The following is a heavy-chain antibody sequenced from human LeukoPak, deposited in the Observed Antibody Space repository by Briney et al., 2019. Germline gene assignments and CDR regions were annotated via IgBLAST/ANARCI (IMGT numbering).Heavy chain of an antibody. CDR2: ISKDGTND. D-gene: IGHD1-1*01. CDR3: ARSTLGTMTRLGDY. CDR1: GFIFSSHT. V-gene: IGHV3-30-3*01. J-gene: IGHJ4*02. Sequence: QPGGSLRLSCAASGFIFSSHTMHWVRQAPGKGLEWVALISKDGTNDYYADSVKGRFTISRDNSKNTPYLQMNSLISEDTAVYYRARSTLGTMTRLGDYWGQGTLVTVSS.